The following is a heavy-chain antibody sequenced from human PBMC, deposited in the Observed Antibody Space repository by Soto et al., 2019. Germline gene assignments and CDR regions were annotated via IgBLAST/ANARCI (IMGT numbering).Heavy chain of an antibody. CDR2: IAHNGNT. CDR1: GYTISSYG. D-gene: IGHD2-21*02. Sequence: GDSVKVYFKASGYTISSYGLSFVRQAPGQGLEWMGWIAHNGNTNYARKFQGRFTLTIDTSTGTAYMELRSLRSDDTAVYYCARDRGGDFSYGMDVWGQGTSVTVSS. CDR3: ARDRGGDFSYGMDV. J-gene: IGHJ6*01. V-gene: IGHV1-18*01.